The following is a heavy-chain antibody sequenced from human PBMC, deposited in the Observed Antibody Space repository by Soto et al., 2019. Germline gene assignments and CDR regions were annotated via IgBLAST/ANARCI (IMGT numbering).Heavy chain of an antibody. J-gene: IGHJ4*02. Sequence: GGSLRLSCAASGFTFSSYEMNWVRQAPGKGLEWISYISTSGSTIFYADSVKGRFTISRDNAKNSLFLQMNSLGADDTAVYYWVREVRLDFDYWGQGTPVTVSS. CDR3: VREVRLDFDY. CDR2: ISTSGSTI. V-gene: IGHV3-48*03. CDR1: GFTFSSYE.